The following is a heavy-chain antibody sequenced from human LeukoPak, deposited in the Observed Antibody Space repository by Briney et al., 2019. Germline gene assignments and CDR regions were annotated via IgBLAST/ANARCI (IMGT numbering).Heavy chain of an antibody. CDR2: INHSGST. D-gene: IGHD1-26*01. CDR3: ARVRHSGSSALGYFDY. V-gene: IGHV4-34*01. Sequence: PGGSLRLSCAASGFTFSNYSMNWVRQPPGKGLEWIGEINHSGSTNYNPSLKSRVTISVDTSKNQFSLKLSSVTAADTAVYYCARVRHSGSSALGYFDYWGQGTLVTVSS. J-gene: IGHJ4*02. CDR1: GFTFSNYS.